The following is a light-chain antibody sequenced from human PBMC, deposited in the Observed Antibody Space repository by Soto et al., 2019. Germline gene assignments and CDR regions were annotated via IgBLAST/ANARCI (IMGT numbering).Light chain of an antibody. V-gene: IGKV1-39*01. CDR2: GAS. Sequence: DIQVTQSPSSLSASVGDRVTITCRTSQSINNYLNWYQQKPGKAPKILIYGASSLQSGVPLRFSGSGSGTDFTLTISSLQPEDFATYYCQESYSILWGTCGQGTKVDIK. CDR1: QSINNY. J-gene: IGKJ1*01. CDR3: QESYSILWGT.